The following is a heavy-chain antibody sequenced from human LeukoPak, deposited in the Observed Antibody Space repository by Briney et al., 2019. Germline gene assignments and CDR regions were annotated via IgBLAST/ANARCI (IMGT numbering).Heavy chain of an antibody. V-gene: IGHV3-66*01. D-gene: IGHD2-15*01. CDR3: ARGKRYCSGGSCYEGLASVDY. CDR2: IYSGGST. Sequence: PGGSLRLSCAASGFTVSSNYMSWVRQAPGKGLEWVSVIYSGGSTYYADSVKGRFTISRDNSENTLYLQMNSLRAEDTAVYYCARGKRYCSGGSCYEGLASVDYWGQGTLVTVSS. J-gene: IGHJ4*02. CDR1: GFTVSSNY.